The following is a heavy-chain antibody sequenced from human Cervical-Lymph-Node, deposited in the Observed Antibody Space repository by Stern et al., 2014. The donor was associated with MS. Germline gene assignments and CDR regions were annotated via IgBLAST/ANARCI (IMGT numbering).Heavy chain of an antibody. Sequence: VQLVESRVEVKKPGASVKVSCKASGYTFTSYGISWGRQAPGHGFEWMGVISGSRGNTRNAQKFQGRVTMTTATSSSTAFMELRSLRSDDTAVYYCARDSPFDIWGQGTMVTVSS. V-gene: IGHV1-18*04. J-gene: IGHJ3*02. CDR2: ISGSRGNT. CDR3: ARDSPFDI. CDR1: GYTFTSYG.